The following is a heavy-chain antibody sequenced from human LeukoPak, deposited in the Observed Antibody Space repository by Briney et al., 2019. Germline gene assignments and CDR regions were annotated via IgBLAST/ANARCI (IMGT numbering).Heavy chain of an antibody. CDR1: GFTFSRYW. V-gene: IGHV3-7*01. D-gene: IGHD1-26*01. J-gene: IGHJ3*02. CDR3: ARDVDSGSYKTGAFDI. Sequence: GGSLRLSCAASGFTFSRYWMSWVRQAPVKGLEWVANIKQDGSEKYYVDSVKGRFTISRDNAKNSLSLQMNSPRAEDTAVYHCARDVDSGSYKTGAFDIWGQGTMVTVSS. CDR2: IKQDGSEK.